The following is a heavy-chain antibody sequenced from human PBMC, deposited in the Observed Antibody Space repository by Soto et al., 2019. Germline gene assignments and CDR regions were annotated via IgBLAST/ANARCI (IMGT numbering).Heavy chain of an antibody. CDR3: ARGPRWDGNWYFDL. CDR2: IIPIFGTA. V-gene: IGHV1-69*12. CDR1: GGTFSSYA. D-gene: IGHD1-26*01. Sequence: QVQLVQSGAEVKKPGSSVKVSCKASGGTFSSYAISWVRQAPGQGLEWMGGIIPIFGTANYAQKFQGRVTXXAXEXXSTAYMELSSLRSEDTAVYYCARGPRWDGNWYFDLWGRGTLVTVSS. J-gene: IGHJ2*01.